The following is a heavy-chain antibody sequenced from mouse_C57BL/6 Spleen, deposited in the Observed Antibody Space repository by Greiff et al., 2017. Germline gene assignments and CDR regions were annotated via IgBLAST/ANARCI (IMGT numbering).Heavy chain of an antibody. J-gene: IGHJ4*01. CDR1: GYTFTSYW. CDR2: INPSSGYT. Sequence: VQLQQSGAELAKPGASVKLSCKASGYTFTSYWLHWVKQRPGQGLEWIGYINPSSGYTKYNQKFKDKATLTADNSSSTAYMQLSSLTYEDSAVYYCARVSDYDGDAMDYWGQGTSVTVSS. D-gene: IGHD2-4*01. V-gene: IGHV1-7*01. CDR3: ARVSDYDGDAMDY.